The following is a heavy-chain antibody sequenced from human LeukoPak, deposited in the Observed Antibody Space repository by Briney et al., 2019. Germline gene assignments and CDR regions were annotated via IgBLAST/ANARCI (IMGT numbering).Heavy chain of an antibody. Sequence: GGSLRLSCAASGFAISDYSMNWVRQVPGKGLEWVSYISSSSNKVYYADSVKGRFTISRDNAKNSLFLQMNSLRADDTAVYYCGSSLGPLTEYWGQGTLVTVSS. V-gene: IGHV3-48*01. CDR1: GFAISDYS. CDR2: ISSSSNKV. J-gene: IGHJ4*02. CDR3: GSSLGPLTEY. D-gene: IGHD7-27*01.